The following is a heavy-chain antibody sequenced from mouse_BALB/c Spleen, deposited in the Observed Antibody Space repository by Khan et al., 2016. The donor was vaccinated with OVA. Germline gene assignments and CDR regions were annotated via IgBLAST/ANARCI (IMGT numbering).Heavy chain of an antibody. CDR3: ARLAYYYDSEGFAY. V-gene: IGHV5-6*01. CDR2: ISTGGHYI. Sequence: EVQLVVTGGDLVEPGGSLKLSCAASGFTFSTYGMSWVRQTPDKRLEWVATISTGGHYIYYPDSVRGRFTISRDNAKNTLYLQMTSLKSEDTDMFYCARLAYYYDSEGFAYWGQGTLVTVSA. CDR1: GFTFSTYG. J-gene: IGHJ3*01. D-gene: IGHD1-1*01.